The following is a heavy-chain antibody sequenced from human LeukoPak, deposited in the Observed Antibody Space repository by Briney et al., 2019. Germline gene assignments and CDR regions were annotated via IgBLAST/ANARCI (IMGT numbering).Heavy chain of an antibody. V-gene: IGHV4-61*01. D-gene: IGHD2-2*02. CDR2: IYYSGST. Sequence: TSETLSLTCTVSGGSVSSGSYYWSWIRQPPGKGLEWIGYIYYSGSTNYNPSLKSRVTISVDTSKNQFSLKLSSVTAADTAVYYCARATIVVVPAAIGVWFDPWGQGTLVTVSS. CDR3: ARATIVVVPAAIGVWFDP. CDR1: GGSVSSGSYY. J-gene: IGHJ5*02.